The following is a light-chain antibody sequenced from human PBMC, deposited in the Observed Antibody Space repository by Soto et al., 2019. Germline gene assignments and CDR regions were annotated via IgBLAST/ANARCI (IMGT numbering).Light chain of an antibody. V-gene: IGKV2-28*01. CDR2: FGS. J-gene: IGKJ2*01. CDR3: MQALLIHLYT. CDR1: QSLLHINGYNY. Sequence: DIVMTQSPLSLPVTPGEPASISCRSSQSLLHINGYNYLYWYLQKPGQSPHLLIYFGSNRAAGVPDWVGASGSGTDFTPKISRLEAEDVWIYYCMQALLIHLYTFGQPNNLDIK.